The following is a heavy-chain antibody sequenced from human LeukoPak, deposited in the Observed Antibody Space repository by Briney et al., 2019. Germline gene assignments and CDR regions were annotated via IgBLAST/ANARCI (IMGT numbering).Heavy chain of an antibody. CDR3: ARESSSSPGNVHYYYMDV. CDR1: GYTFTGYY. CDR2: INPNSGGT. Sequence: ASVKVSCKASGYTFTGYYMHWVRQAPGQGLEWMGRINPNSGGTNYAQKFQGRVTMTRDTPINTASMELSRLTSDDTAVYYCARESSSSPGNVHYYYMDVWGQGTTVTVSS. V-gene: IGHV1-2*06. D-gene: IGHD6-6*01. J-gene: IGHJ6*03.